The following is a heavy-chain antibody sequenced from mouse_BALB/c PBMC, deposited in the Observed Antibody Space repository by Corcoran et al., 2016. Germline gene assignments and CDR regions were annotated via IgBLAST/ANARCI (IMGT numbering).Heavy chain of an antibody. CDR3: ARDTAYYFDY. CDR2: INPSTGYT. J-gene: IGHJ2*01. Sequence: QVQLQQSGAELAKPGASVKMSCKASGYTFTSYWMHWVKQRPGQGLEWIGYINPSTGYTEYNQKFKDKATLTADKSSSTAYMQLSSLTSEDSAVYYCARDTAYYFDYWGQGTTLTVSS. CDR1: GYTFTSYW. V-gene: IGHV1-7*01.